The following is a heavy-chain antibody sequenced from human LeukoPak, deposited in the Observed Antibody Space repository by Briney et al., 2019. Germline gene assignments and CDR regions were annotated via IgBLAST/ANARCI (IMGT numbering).Heavy chain of an antibody. J-gene: IGHJ5*02. CDR3: ARHGRGARESWFDP. CDR1: GGSISSSNW. Sequence: PSGTLSLTCAVSGGSISSSNWWSWVRQPPGKGLEWIGEIYHSGSTNYNPSLKSRVTISVDKSKNQFPLKLSSVTAADTAVYYCARHGRGARESWFDPWGQGTLVTVSS. CDR2: IYHSGST. V-gene: IGHV4-4*02. D-gene: IGHD2/OR15-2a*01.